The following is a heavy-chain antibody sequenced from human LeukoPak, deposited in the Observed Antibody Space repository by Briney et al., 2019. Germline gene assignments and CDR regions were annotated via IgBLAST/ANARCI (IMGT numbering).Heavy chain of an antibody. D-gene: IGHD3-10*01. J-gene: IGHJ4*02. CDR3: VKGAQRGVFSFDC. CDR2: IWHDASNK. V-gene: IGHV3-33*03. CDR1: GFTFNNHA. Sequence: GGSLSLSCAASGFTFNNHAMHWVRQPPGKGLEWVAGIWHDASNKYHGDSVKGRFTISRDNSKNTLDVQMNSLRPEDTAVYFCVKGAQRGVFSFDCWGQGTLVTVSS.